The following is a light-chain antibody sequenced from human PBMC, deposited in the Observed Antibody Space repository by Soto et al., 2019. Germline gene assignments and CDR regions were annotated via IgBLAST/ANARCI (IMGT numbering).Light chain of an antibody. J-gene: IGKJ4*01. V-gene: IGKV1-39*01. CDR3: QQSYSTLALT. Sequence: DLQMTQSPSSLSASVGDRVTITCRASQSISRHLNWYQQKPGKAPKLLIYAASSLQSGVPSRFSGSESGTDFTLTISSLQPEDFATYYCQQSYSTLALTFGGGTKVEIK. CDR2: AAS. CDR1: QSISRH.